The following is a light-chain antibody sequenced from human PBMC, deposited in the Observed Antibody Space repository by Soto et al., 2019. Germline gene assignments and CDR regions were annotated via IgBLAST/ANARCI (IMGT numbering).Light chain of an antibody. Sequence: EIVMMQSPATLSVSPGERATLSCRASQSVSSNLAWYQQKPGQAPRLLIYDVSNRATGIPARFSGSGSGTDFTLTISRLEPEDFAVYYCQQRSNWPRTFGQGTKVDIK. CDR3: QQRSNWPRT. V-gene: IGKV3-11*01. CDR1: QSVSSN. CDR2: DVS. J-gene: IGKJ1*01.